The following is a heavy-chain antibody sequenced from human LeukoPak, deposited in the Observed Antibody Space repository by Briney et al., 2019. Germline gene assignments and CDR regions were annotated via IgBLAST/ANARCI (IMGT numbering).Heavy chain of an antibody. Sequence: GGSLRLSCAASGFSFTDYPMNWVRQAPGKGLEWISNIRATAEGAKYAYYADSVKGRVTISRDDGKNTLYLHMNSLRDDDTAVYYCATDQRYAFDYWGQGILVTVSS. CDR3: ATDQRYAFDY. J-gene: IGHJ4*02. CDR2: IRATAEGAKYA. V-gene: IGHV3-48*02. D-gene: IGHD3-9*01. CDR1: GFSFTDYP.